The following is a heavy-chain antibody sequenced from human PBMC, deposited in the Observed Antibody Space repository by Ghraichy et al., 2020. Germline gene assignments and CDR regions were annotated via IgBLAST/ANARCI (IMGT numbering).Heavy chain of an antibody. CDR2: INPSSGDT. J-gene: IGHJ4*02. D-gene: IGHD3/OR15-3a*01. CDR3: ARGTMGVGPSDY. Sequence: ASVKVSCKASAYTFIDHYVHWVRQAPGKGLEWMGWINPSSGDTNYAQRFQGRITMTRDTSIITAYMQLIRLTSDDLAVYYCARGTMGVGPSDYWGQGTLVTVSS. V-gene: IGHV1-2*02. CDR1: AYTFIDHY.